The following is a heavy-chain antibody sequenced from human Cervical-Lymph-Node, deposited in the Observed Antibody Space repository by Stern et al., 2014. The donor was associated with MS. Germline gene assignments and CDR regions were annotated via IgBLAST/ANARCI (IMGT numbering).Heavy chain of an antibody. CDR1: GGSISSSSYY. CDR2: IYYSGST. D-gene: IGHD3-16*01. J-gene: IGHJ6*02. CDR3: ARPARGLVDV. V-gene: IGHV4-39*01. Sequence: QVQLQQSGPGLVKPSETLSLTCTVSGGSISSSSYYWGWIRQPPGKGLEWIGSIYYSGSTYYNPSLKSRVTIPVDTSKNQFSLKLSSVTAADTAVYYCARPARGLVDVWGQGTTVTVSS.